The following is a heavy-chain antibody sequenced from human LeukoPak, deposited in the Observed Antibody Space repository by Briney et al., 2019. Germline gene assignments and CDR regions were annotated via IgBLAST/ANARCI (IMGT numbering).Heavy chain of an antibody. Sequence: GGSLRLSCAASGFTFSSYGMHWVRQAPGKGLEWVAFIRYDGSNKYYADSVKGRFTISRDNSKNTLYLQMNSLRAEDTAVYYCAKDGLDYYDSSGYYYYYMDVWGKGTTVTISS. D-gene: IGHD3-22*01. CDR2: IRYDGSNK. J-gene: IGHJ6*03. CDR3: AKDGLDYYDSSGYYYYYMDV. CDR1: GFTFSSYG. V-gene: IGHV3-30*02.